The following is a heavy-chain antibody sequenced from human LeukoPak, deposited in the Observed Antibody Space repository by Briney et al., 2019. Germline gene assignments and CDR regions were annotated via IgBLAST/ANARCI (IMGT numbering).Heavy chain of an antibody. Sequence: SETLSLTCAVYGGSFSGYYWSWIRQPPGKGLEWIGEINHSGSTNYNPSLKSRVTISVDTSKNQFSLKLSSVTAADTAVYYCARAEYSSDYWGQGTLVTVSS. CDR1: GGSFSGYY. D-gene: IGHD6-13*01. V-gene: IGHV4-34*01. CDR3: ARAEYSSDY. CDR2: INHSGST. J-gene: IGHJ4*02.